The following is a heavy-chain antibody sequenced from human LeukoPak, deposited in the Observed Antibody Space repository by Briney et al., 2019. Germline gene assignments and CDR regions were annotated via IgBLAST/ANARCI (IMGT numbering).Heavy chain of an antibody. CDR1: GFTFSSYG. J-gene: IGHJ4*02. Sequence: GGTLRLSCAASGFTFSSYGMSWVRQAPGKGLEWVSAISGSGGSTYYADSVKGRFTISRDNSKNTLYLQMNSLRAEDTAVYYCAKGVGYCSGGTCQQFDYWGQGTLVTVSS. V-gene: IGHV3-23*01. CDR3: AKGVGYCSGGTCQQFDY. CDR2: ISGSGGST. D-gene: IGHD2-15*01.